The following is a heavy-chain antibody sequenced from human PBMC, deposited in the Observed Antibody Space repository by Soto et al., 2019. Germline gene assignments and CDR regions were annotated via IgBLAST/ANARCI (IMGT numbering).Heavy chain of an antibody. D-gene: IGHD6-19*01. CDR2: TYYRSRWYN. CDR1: GDSVSGNSAA. Sequence: PSQTLSLTCVISGDSVSGNSAAWNWIRQSPSRGLEWLGRTYYRSRWYNDYAVSVKSRITVTPDTSKNQFSLHLNSVTREDTAVYYCAREFACYVSSDSYLDYWGQGALVTVSS. V-gene: IGHV6-1*01. J-gene: IGHJ4*02. CDR3: AREFACYVSSDSYLDY.